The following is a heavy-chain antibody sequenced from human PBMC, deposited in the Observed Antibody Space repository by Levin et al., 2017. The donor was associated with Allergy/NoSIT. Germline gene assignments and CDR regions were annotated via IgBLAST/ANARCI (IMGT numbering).Heavy chain of an antibody. V-gene: IGHV3-30-3*01. CDR1: GFTFSSYA. Sequence: PGGSLRLSCAASGFTFSSYAMHWVRQAPGKGLEWVAVISYDGSNKYYADSVKGRFTISRDNSKNTLYLQMNSLRAEDTAVYYCARLGVHDSSGYYDFEGTLAFDIWGQGTMVTVSS. CDR2: ISYDGSNK. D-gene: IGHD3-22*01. CDR3: ARLGVHDSSGYYDFEGTLAFDI. J-gene: IGHJ3*02.